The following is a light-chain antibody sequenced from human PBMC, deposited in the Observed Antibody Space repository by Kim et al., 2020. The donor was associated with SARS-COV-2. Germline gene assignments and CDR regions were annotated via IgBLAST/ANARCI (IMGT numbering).Light chain of an antibody. CDR3: SSYTSSSTLV. CDR1: SSDVGGYNY. V-gene: IGLV2-14*03. J-gene: IGLJ2*01. Sequence: QSVLTQPASVSGSPGQSITISCTGTSSDVGGYNYVSWYQQHPGKAPKLLIYDVSNRPSGVSNRFSGSKFDNTASLTISGLQAEDEADYYCSSYTSSSTLVFGGGTQLTVL. CDR2: DVS.